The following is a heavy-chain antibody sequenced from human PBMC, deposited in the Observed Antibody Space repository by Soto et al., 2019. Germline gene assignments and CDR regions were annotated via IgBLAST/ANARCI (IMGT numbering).Heavy chain of an antibody. D-gene: IGHD3-22*01. CDR2: IIPSIGTA. V-gene: IGHV1-69*05. J-gene: IGHJ1*01. CDR1: GGTFSSYA. Sequence: SVKVSCKASGGTFSSYAISWVRQAPGQGLEWMGGIIPSIGTAKYAQKFQGRVTITRDTSTSTAYMELSSLRSEDTAVYYCARVAIQDYYDSSGYSNHWG. CDR3: ARVAIQDYYDSSGYSNH.